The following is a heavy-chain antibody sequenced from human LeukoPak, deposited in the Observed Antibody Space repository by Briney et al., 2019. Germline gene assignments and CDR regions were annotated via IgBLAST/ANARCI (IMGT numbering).Heavy chain of an antibody. Sequence: SETLSLTCSVSGGSIGSYYWNWIRQPPGKGLEYIGYIYYSGSANYNPSLKGRVTISVDTSKNQFSLKLSSVTAADTAVYYCARGGRFGGHDAFDIWGQGTMVTVSS. CDR2: IYYSGSA. J-gene: IGHJ3*02. CDR1: GGSIGSYY. V-gene: IGHV4-59*01. CDR3: ARGGRFGGHDAFDI. D-gene: IGHD3-10*01.